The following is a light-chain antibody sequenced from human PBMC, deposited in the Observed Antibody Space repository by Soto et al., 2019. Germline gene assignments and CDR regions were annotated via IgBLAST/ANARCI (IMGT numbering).Light chain of an antibody. J-gene: IGLJ3*02. CDR2: EGS. Sequence: QSVLTQPASVSGSPGQSITISCTGTSSDVGNYNLVSWYQQHPGKAPKVMIYEGSKRPSGVSNRFSGSKSGNTASLTISGLQAEDEADYYCCSYACSSTWVFGGGTKVTVL. V-gene: IGLV2-23*01. CDR3: CSYACSSTWV. CDR1: SSDVGNYNL.